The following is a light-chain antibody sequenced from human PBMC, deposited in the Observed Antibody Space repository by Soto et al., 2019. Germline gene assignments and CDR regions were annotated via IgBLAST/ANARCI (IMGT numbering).Light chain of an antibody. CDR2: EDS. Sequence: QSVLTQPASVSGSPGQSITISCTVTSRDVGGYNYVSWYQQHPDKAPKLLIYEDSNRPSGVSDRFSGSKSGNTASLTISGLQAEDEADYYCSSYTSSSTRVFGTGTKVTVL. CDR3: SSYTSSSTRV. CDR1: SRDVGGYNY. V-gene: IGLV2-14*01. J-gene: IGLJ1*01.